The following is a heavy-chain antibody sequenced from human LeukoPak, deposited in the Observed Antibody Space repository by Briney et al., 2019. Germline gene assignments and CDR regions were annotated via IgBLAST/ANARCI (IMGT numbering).Heavy chain of an antibody. CDR1: RGSISGYS. CDR3: ARTYCSSTSCYRAFDI. Sequence: SETLSLTCTVSRGSISGYSWSWIRQSPGGGLEWIGYIYYSGSTNYNPSLKSRVTISVDTSKNQFSLKLSSVTAADTAVYYCARTYCSSTSCYRAFDIWGQGTMVTVSS. J-gene: IGHJ3*02. V-gene: IGHV4-59*01. D-gene: IGHD2-2*02. CDR2: IYYSGST.